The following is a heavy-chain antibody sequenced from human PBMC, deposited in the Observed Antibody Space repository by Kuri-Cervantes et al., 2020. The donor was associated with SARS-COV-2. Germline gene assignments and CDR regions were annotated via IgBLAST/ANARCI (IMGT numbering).Heavy chain of an antibody. J-gene: IGHJ4*02. CDR1: GFTFSSYA. V-gene: IGHV3-30*03. CDR2: ISYDGSNK. Sequence: GESLKISCAASGFTFSSYAIHWVRQAPGKGLEWVAVISYDGSNKYYTESVKGRFTISRDNSKNTLYLQMNSLRAEDKAVYYCARDTDNFDYWGQGTLVTVSS. CDR3: ARDTDNFDY.